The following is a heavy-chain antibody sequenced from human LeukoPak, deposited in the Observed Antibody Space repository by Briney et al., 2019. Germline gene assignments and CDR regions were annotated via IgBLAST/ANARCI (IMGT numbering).Heavy chain of an antibody. J-gene: IGHJ4*02. CDR2: ISGSGGST. D-gene: IGHD6-19*01. V-gene: IGHV3-23*01. CDR3: ATEMLSDSSGWYGAYDY. CDR1: GFTFSSYA. Sequence: GGSLRLSCAASGFTFSSYAMSWVRQAPGTGLEWVSTISGSGGSTYYADSVKGRFTISRDNSKNSLYLQMNGLRAEDTAVYYCATEMLSDSSGWYGAYDYWGQGTLVTVSS.